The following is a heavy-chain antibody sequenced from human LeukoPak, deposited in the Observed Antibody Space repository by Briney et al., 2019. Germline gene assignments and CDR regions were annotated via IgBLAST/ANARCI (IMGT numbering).Heavy chain of an antibody. CDR1: GFTFDDYA. V-gene: IGHV3-43D*03. D-gene: IGHD3-9*01. CDR2: ISWDGGST. Sequence: GGSLRLSCAASGFTFDDYAMHWVRQAPGEGLEWVSLISWDGGSTYYADSVKGRFTISRDNSKNSLYLQMNSLRAEDTALYYCAKDPGRAPYYDILTGYYHYYYGMDVWGQGTTVTVSS. CDR3: AKDPGRAPYYDILTGYYHYYYGMDV. J-gene: IGHJ6*02.